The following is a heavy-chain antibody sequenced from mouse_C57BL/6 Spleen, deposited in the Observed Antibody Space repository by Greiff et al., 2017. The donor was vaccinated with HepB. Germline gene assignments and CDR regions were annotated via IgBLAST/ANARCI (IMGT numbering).Heavy chain of an antibody. V-gene: IGHV1-26*01. Sequence: EVQLQQSGPELVKPGASVKISCKASGYTFTDYYMNWVKQSHGKSLEWIGDINPNNGGTSYNQKFKGKATLTVDKSSSTAYMELRSLTSEDSAVYYCAKFGNHWGQGTTLTVSS. CDR3: AKFGNH. D-gene: IGHD2-10*02. J-gene: IGHJ2*01. CDR1: GYTFTDYY. CDR2: INPNNGGT.